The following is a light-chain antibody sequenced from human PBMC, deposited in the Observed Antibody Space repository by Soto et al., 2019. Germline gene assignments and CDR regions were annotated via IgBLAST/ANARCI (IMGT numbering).Light chain of an antibody. CDR3: QHYNTYPYT. J-gene: IGKJ2*01. V-gene: IGKV1-5*03. CDR2: RAS. Sequence: DTPMTQSPSTLSASVGDTVTITCRASQSINSWLAWYQQKPGKAPNLLIHRASTLQSGVPSRFSGSGSGTEFTLTITGLQPDDFATYYCQHYNTYPYTFGQGTKVDI. CDR1: QSINSW.